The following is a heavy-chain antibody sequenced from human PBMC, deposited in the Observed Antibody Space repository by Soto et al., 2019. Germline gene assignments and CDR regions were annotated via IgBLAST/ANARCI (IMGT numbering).Heavy chain of an antibody. D-gene: IGHD3-10*01. CDR1: GFSFDEYA. J-gene: IGHJ6*02. Sequence: PGGSLRLSCAASGFSFDEYAMHWAPQAPGKGMEWVLGSSWSNGSMGYVDSVRRRFNISRDNAKNSLYRRMNSLRPDDSGLYYCARDPETGSDSWGLYSHDHYGMHVYGRGPTVTVSS. V-gene: IGHV3-9*01. CDR2: SSWSNGSM. CDR3: ARDPETGSDSWGLYSHDHYGMHV.